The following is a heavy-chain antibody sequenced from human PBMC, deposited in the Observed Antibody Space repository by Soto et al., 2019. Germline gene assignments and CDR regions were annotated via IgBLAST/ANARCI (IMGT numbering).Heavy chain of an antibody. J-gene: IGHJ4*02. Sequence: GGSLRLSCAASGFTFSSYCMHWVRQAPGKGLEWVAVISYDGSNKYYADSVKGRFTISRDNSKDTLYLQMNSLRAEDTAVYYCAKDPGGQFRYFDYWGQGTLVTVSS. V-gene: IGHV3-30*18. CDR1: GFTFSSYC. D-gene: IGHD2-8*02. CDR3: AKDPGGQFRYFDY. CDR2: ISYDGSNK.